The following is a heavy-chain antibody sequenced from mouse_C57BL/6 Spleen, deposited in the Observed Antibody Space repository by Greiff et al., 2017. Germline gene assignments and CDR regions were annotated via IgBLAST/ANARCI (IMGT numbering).Heavy chain of an antibody. CDR1: GFTFSDYG. Sequence: EVKVVESGGGLVQPGGSLKLSCAASGFTFSDYGMAWVRQAPRKGPEWVAFISNLAYSIYYADTVTGRFTISRENAKNTLYLEMSSLRSEDTAMYYCARLETPYAMDYWGQGTSVTVSS. CDR2: ISNLAYSI. J-gene: IGHJ4*01. V-gene: IGHV5-15*01. CDR3: ARLETPYAMDY.